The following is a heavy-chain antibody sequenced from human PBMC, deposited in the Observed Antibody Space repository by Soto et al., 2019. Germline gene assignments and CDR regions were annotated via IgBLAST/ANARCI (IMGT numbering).Heavy chain of an antibody. Sequence: SETLSLTCTVSVGSFGSGSYYWSWIRQPPGKGLEWIGYIYYSGSTNYNPSLKSRVTISVDTSKNQFSLKLSSVTAADTAVYYCAREVPEYPSFDYWGQGTLVTVSS. CDR2: IYYSGST. CDR3: AREVPEYPSFDY. V-gene: IGHV4-61*01. J-gene: IGHJ4*02. CDR1: VGSFGSGSYY.